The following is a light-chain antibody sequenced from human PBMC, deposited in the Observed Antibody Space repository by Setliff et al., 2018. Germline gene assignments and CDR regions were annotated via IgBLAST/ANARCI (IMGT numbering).Light chain of an antibody. J-gene: IGLJ3*02. CDR3: YSVADNNHWV. Sequence: SYELTQPSSVSVSPGQTARITCSGDVLAKKYARWFQQKPGQAPVLVIYKDSERPSGIPERFSGSSSGTTVTLTISGAQVEDEADYYCYSVADNNHWVFGGGTKVTVL. CDR2: KDS. V-gene: IGLV3-27*01. CDR1: VLAKKY.